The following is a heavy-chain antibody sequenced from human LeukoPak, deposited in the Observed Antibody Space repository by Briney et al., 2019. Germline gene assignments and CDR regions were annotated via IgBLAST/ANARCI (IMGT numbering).Heavy chain of an antibody. V-gene: IGHV4-34*01. CDR1: GGSFSGYY. CDR2: INHSGST. CDR3: ARAVYSSGWSADDY. D-gene: IGHD6-19*01. J-gene: IGHJ4*02. Sequence: KPSETLSLTCAVYGGSFSGYYWRWIRQPPGKGLEWIGEINHSGSTNYNPSLKSRVTISVDTSKNQFSLKLSSVTAADTAVYYCARAVYSSGWSADDYWGQGTLVTVSS.